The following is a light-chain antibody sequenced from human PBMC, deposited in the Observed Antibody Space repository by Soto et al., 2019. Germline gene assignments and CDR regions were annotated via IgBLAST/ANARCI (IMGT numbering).Light chain of an antibody. CDR3: TQARQNPVT. J-gene: IGKJ4*01. V-gene: IGKV2-28*01. CDR1: QSLVHRSGYDS. CDR2: LST. Sequence: IVLTQSPLSLPVTPGEPASISCRSSQSLVHRSGYDSLDWYLQKPGQSPQLLIYLSTHRASGVPDRFSGSGSGTDFTLTISSVQTEDVGVYYCTQARQNPVTFGGGTKVEIK.